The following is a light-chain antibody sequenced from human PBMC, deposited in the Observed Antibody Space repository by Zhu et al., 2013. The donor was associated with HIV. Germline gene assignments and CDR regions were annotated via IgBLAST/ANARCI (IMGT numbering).Light chain of an antibody. J-gene: IGKJ1*01. CDR2: GAS. CDR3: QQYHSSLPT. V-gene: IGKV3-20*01. Sequence: EIVLTQSPGTLSLSPGERATLSCTASQSVSSSYLTWYQQRPGQAPRLLIFGASSRASGIPGRFSGSGSGTDFSLTISSLQAEDVAVYYCQQYHSSLPTFGQGTKVEI. CDR1: QSVSSSY.